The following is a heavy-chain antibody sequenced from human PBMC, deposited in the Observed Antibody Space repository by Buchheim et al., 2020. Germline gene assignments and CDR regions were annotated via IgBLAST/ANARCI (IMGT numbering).Heavy chain of an antibody. D-gene: IGHD4-17*01. CDR2: IKRDGTST. CDR1: GFTFSAYW. J-gene: IGHJ3*01. V-gene: IGHV3-74*01. Sequence: EVQLVESGGGLVQPGGSLRLSCAASGFTFSAYWMHWVRQAPGKGLVWVSRIKRDGTSTTYADSVKGRFIISRDNAKNTLYLQMNSLRAEDTAVYYCARLGLDYGDYGAFDLWGQGT. CDR3: ARLGLDYGDYGAFDL.